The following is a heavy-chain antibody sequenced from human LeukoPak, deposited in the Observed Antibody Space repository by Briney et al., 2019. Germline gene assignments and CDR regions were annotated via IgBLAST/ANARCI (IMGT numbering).Heavy chain of an antibody. Sequence: GESLRLSCAPSGFTLSSYAMHWVRPPPGKGLEWVAVISYDGSNKYYADSVKGRFTISRDNSNNTLYLQINSLRAEDTSVYYCARYVWGYYCYMDVWGKGTTVTISS. J-gene: IGHJ6*03. CDR2: ISYDGSNK. V-gene: IGHV3-30*04. CDR1: GFTLSSYA. CDR3: ARYVWGYYCYMDV. D-gene: IGHD3-10*02.